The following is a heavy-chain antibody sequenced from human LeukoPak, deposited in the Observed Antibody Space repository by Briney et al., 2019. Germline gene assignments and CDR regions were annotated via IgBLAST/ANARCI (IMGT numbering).Heavy chain of an antibody. V-gene: IGHV3-21*04. J-gene: IGHJ5*02. D-gene: IGHD3-10*01. Sequence: GGSLRLSCAASGFSFSYYSTHWVRQAPGKGLEWVSSITSGSNYMYYADSVKGRFTISRDNAKNSLYLQMSMLRVEDMAFYYCAKGPPRPRPRHGLGNLWGWFDPWGQGTLVTVSS. CDR3: AKGPPRPRPRHGLGNLWGWFDP. CDR1: GFSFSYYS. CDR2: ITSGSNYM.